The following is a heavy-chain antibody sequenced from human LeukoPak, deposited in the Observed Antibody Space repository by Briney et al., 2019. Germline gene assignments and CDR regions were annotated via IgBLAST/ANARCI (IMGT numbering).Heavy chain of an antibody. J-gene: IGHJ4*02. CDR3: ARDYADYVGYFSFDY. CDR1: GYTFNNCA. CDR2: CSGGGETQ. Sequence: GVSLRLSCAASGYTFNNCAMNWVREARRRGLEWVSSCSGGGETQYNADSAKAQLTISRDNSQNTLYLQRNSLRAEDTAVYYWARDYADYVGYFSFDYWGQGTLVTVSS. D-gene: IGHD4-17*01. V-gene: IGHV3-23*01.